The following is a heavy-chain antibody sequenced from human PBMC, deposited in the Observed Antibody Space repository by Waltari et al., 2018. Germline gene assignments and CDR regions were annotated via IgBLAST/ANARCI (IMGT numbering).Heavy chain of an antibody. D-gene: IGHD6-19*01. V-gene: IGHV3-30*02. CDR2: IRHDRSSE. CDR1: GFDFSYYG. J-gene: IGHJ4*02. CDR3: AKDIRNGWYADY. Sequence: QVQLVESGGGVVRPGGSLRLSCVASGFDFSYYGMHWLRQAPGQGLEWVAFIRHDRSSEHYVEALKGRFIISTENFKNTLYLQMNSLRIEDTGIYYCAKDIRNGWYADYLGQGTLVTVSS.